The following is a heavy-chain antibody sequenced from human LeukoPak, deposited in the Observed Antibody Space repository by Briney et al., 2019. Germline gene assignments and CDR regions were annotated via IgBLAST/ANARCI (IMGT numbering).Heavy chain of an antibody. CDR1: GGSISSYY. J-gene: IGHJ4*02. D-gene: IGHD6-13*01. CDR3: ARDVVAAAGSFDY. V-gene: IGHV4-59*12. CDR2: IYYSGST. Sequence: PSETLSLTCTVSGGSISSYYWSWIRQPPGKGLEWIGYIYYSGSTNYNPSLKSRVTISVDKSKNQFSLKLNSVTAADTAVYYCARDVVAAAGSFDYWGQGTQVTVSS.